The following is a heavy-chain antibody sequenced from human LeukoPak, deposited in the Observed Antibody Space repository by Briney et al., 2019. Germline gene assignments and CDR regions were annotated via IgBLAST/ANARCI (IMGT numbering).Heavy chain of an antibody. CDR1: GYTFTSYD. CDR3: AGGHRVWYYFDSSGSLFDY. D-gene: IGHD3-22*01. J-gene: IGHJ4*02. V-gene: IGHV1-8*01. Sequence: GASVKVSCKASGYTFTSYDINWVRQATGPGLEWMGWMNPNSDNTGYAQKFQGRVTMTRNTSVSTDYMELSSLRSEDTAVYYCAGGHRVWYYFDSSGSLFDYWGQGTLVTVSS. CDR2: MNPNSDNT.